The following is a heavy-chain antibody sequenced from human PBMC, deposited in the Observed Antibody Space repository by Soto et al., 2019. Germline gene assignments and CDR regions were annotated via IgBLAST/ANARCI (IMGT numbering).Heavy chain of an antibody. D-gene: IGHD6-19*01. Sequence: PSETLSLTCAVYGGSFSGYYWSWIRQPPGKGLEWIGEINHSGSTYYADSVKGRFTISRDNAKNTLYLQMNSLRADDTAVYYCASGGIAVHWGQGTLVTVSS. CDR3: ASGGIAVH. CDR2: INHSGST. CDR1: GGSFSGYY. V-gene: IGHV4-34*01. J-gene: IGHJ4*02.